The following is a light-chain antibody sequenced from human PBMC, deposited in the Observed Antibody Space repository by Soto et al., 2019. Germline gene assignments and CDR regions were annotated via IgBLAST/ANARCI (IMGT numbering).Light chain of an antibody. CDR1: SSDVGSYNL. CDR2: EVS. V-gene: IGLV2-23*02. Sequence: QSVLTQPASVSGSPGQSITISCTGTSSDVGSYNLVSWYQQHPGKAPKVMIYEVSERPSGVSNRFLGSKSGNTASLTISGLQAEDEADYYCCSYAGSSTYVFGTGTKVT. CDR3: CSYAGSSTYV. J-gene: IGLJ1*01.